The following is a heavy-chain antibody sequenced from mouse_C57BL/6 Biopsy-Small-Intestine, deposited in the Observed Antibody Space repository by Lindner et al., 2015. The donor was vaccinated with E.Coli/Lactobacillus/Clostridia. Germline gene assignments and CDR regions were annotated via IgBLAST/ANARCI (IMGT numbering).Heavy chain of an antibody. CDR1: GFSFNTYA. CDR3: VSLTGTSPFAY. Sequence: VQLQESGGGLVQPKGSLKLSCAASGFSFNTYAMNWVRQAPGKGLEWVARIRSKSNNYATYYADSVKDRFTISRDDSESMLYLQMNNLKTEDTAMYYCVSLTGTSPFAYWGQGTLVTVSA. CDR2: IRSKSNNYAT. D-gene: IGHD4-1*01. J-gene: IGHJ3*01. V-gene: IGHV10-1*01.